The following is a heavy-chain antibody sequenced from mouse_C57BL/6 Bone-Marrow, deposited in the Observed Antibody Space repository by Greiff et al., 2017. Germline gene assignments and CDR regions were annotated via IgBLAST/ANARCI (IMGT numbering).Heavy chain of an antibody. J-gene: IGHJ1*03. CDR1: GFTFSDYY. Sequence: DVKLVESEGGLVQPGSSMKLSCTASGFTFSDYYMAWVRQVPEKGLEWVANINYDGSSTYYLDSLKSRFIISRDNAENILYLHMSSLKSEDTATYYCARDRAGYYDWYFDGWGTGTTVTVSS. CDR3: ARDRAGYYDWYFDG. V-gene: IGHV5-16*01. CDR2: INYDGSST. D-gene: IGHD2-3*01.